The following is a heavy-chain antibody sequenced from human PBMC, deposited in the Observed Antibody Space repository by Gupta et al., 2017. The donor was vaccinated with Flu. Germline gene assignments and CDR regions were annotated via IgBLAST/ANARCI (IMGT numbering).Heavy chain of an antibody. J-gene: IGHJ4*02. CDR2: IFSNDEK. CDR3: ARMVKWRSWAGFDY. Sequence: QVTLKESGPVLVKPTETLTLTCTVSGFSLSTNRMGVSWIRQPPGKALEWLAHIFSNDEKSYSTSLRNRLTISKDTSNSQVVLSMTNMDPLDTATYYCARMVKWRSWAGFDYWGQGTLLTVSS. D-gene: IGHD6-19*01. V-gene: IGHV2-26*01. CDR1: GFSLSTNRMG.